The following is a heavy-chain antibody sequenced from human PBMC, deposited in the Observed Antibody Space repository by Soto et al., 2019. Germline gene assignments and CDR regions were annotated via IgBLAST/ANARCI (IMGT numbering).Heavy chain of an antibody. CDR1: GFTFSSYG. J-gene: IGHJ4*02. D-gene: IGHD2-2*01. Sequence: QVQLVESGGGVVQPGRSLRLSCAASGFTFSSYGMHWVRQAPGKGLEWVAVIWYDGSNKYYADSVKGRFTISRDNSKNTLYRQMNSLRAEDTAVYYCARGNSDPVPAAFDYWGQGTLVTVSS. V-gene: IGHV3-33*01. CDR3: ARGNSDPVPAAFDY. CDR2: IWYDGSNK.